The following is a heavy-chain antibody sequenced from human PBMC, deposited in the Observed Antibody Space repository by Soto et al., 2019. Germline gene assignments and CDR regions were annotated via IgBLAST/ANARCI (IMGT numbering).Heavy chain of an antibody. CDR1: GFTFSSYW. CDR2: IKQDGSEK. D-gene: IGHD3-10*01. V-gene: IGHV3-7*01. J-gene: IGHJ5*02. CDR3: ARGIYGSGSYYTSYNWFDP. Sequence: GGSLRLSCAASGFTFSSYWMSWVRQAPGKGLEWVANIKQDGSEKYYVDSVKGRFTISRDTAKNSLYLQMNSLRAEDTAVYYGARGIYGSGSYYTSYNWFDPWGQGTLVTVSS.